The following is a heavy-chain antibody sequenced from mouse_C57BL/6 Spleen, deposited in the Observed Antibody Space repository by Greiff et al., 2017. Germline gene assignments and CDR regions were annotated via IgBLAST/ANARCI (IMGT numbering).Heavy chain of an antibody. V-gene: IGHV5-17*01. CDR1: GFTFSDYG. CDR3: ARDYGSSYYYCDY. Sequence: EVQLVESGGGLVKPGGSLKLSCAASGFTFSDYGMHWVRQAPEKGLEWVAYISSGSSTIYYADTVKGRFTISRDNAKNTLFLQMTSLRSEDTAMYYCARDYGSSYYYCDYWGQSTTLTVSS. D-gene: IGHD1-1*01. J-gene: IGHJ2*01. CDR2: ISSGSSTI.